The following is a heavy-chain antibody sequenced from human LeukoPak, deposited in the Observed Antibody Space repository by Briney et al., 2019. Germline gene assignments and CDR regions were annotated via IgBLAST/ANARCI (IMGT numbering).Heavy chain of an antibody. CDR2: IYHSGST. V-gene: IGHV4-38-2*02. Sequence: PSETLSLTCTVSGYSISSGYNWGWIRQPPGKGLEWIGSIYHSGSTYYNPSLKSRVTISVDTSRNQFSLKLSSVTAADTAVYYCARSSYGDSIYDYRGQGTLVTVSS. J-gene: IGHJ4*02. CDR1: GYSISSGYN. D-gene: IGHD4-17*01. CDR3: ARSSYGDSIYDY.